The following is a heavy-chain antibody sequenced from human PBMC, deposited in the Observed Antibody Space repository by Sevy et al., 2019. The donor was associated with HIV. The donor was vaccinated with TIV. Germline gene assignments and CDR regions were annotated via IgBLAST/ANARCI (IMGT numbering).Heavy chain of an antibody. CDR1: GFTFRSKS. Sequence: GGSLRLSCAASGFTFRSKSMSWVRQAPGKGLEWVGRIKSKTDGGTIDYAAPVKGRLTISRDDSRNTLYLQMNSLKTEDTAVYYCTAVAAGTALDFDYWGQGTLVTVSS. V-gene: IGHV3-15*01. CDR2: IKSKTDGGTI. J-gene: IGHJ4*02. CDR3: TAVAAGTALDFDY. D-gene: IGHD6-19*01.